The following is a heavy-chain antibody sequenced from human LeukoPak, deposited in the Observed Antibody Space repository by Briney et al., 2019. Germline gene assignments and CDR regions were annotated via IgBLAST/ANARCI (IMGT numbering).Heavy chain of an antibody. CDR1: GGSVSGYY. Sequence: SSETLSLTCVVSGGSVSGYYWGWIRQPPGRGLEWIGYVYYSGSTNYNPSFKSRITISVDTSRNQFSLQLSSVTAADTAVYYCARIHRYCSGGACYVLDNWGQGTLVAVSS. V-gene: IGHV4-59*02. D-gene: IGHD2-15*01. CDR2: VYYSGST. CDR3: ARIHRYCSGGACYVLDN. J-gene: IGHJ4*02.